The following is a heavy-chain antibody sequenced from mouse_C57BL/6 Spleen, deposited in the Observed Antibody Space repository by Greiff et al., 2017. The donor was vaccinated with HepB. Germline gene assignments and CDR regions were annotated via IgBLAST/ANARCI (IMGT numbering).Heavy chain of an antibody. CDR1: GYAFSSYL. CDR2: IYPGDGDT. V-gene: IGHV1-80*01. Sequence: QVQLQQSGAELVKPGASVKISCKSSGYAFSSYLMNWVKQRPGKRLEWIGQIYPGDGDTNYNGKFKGKATLTADKSSSTAYMQLSSLTSEDSAVYFCARDYSFFDYWGQGTTLTVSS. D-gene: IGHD2-13*01. CDR3: ARDYSFFDY. J-gene: IGHJ2*01.